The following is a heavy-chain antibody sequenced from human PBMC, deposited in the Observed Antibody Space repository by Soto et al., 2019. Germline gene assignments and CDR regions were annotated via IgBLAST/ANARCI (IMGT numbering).Heavy chain of an antibody. V-gene: IGHV3-7*04. CDR2: IKEDGSEE. J-gene: IGHJ4*02. CDR3: ARDRWTYYYDSSGYSFDY. CDR1: GFTFNNYW. D-gene: IGHD3-22*01. Sequence: GGSLRLSCAASGFTFNNYWMTWVRQAPGKGLEWVANIKEDGSEEYYVDSVKGRFTISRDNAKNSLFLQMNSLRVEDTAVYYCARDRWTYYYDSSGYSFDYWGQGALVTVSS.